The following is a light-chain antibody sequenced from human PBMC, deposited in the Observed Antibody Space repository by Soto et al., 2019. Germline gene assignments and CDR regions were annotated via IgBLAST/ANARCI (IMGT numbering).Light chain of an antibody. CDR2: DVS. Sequence: QSALTQPRSVSGSPGQSVTISCTGTSSDVGGYNYVSWYQQHPGKAPKLMIYDVSNRPSGVPDRFSGSNSGNTASLTISGLQDADEAASSCCSYAGSFFYVFGTGTKLTVL. J-gene: IGLJ1*01. CDR1: SSDVGGYNY. CDR3: CSYAGSFFYV. V-gene: IGLV2-11*01.